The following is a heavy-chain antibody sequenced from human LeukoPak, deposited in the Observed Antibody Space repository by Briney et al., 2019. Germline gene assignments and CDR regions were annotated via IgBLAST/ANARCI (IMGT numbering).Heavy chain of an antibody. CDR3: ARDRGTMFRGVPFRYFDY. CDR1: GGSISSSSYY. Sequence: SETLSLTCTVSGGSISSSSYYWGWIRQPPGKGLGWIGSLYYSGSTYYNPALKSRVTISVDTSKNQFSLKLSSVTAADTAVYYCARDRGTMFRGVPFRYFDYWGQGTLVTVSS. J-gene: IGHJ4*02. D-gene: IGHD3-10*01. V-gene: IGHV4-39*01. CDR2: LYYSGST.